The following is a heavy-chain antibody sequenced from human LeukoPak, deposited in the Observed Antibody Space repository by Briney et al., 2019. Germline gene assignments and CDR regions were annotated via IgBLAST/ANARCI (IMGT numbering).Heavy chain of an antibody. V-gene: IGHV3-66*01. CDR2: IYSGGST. CDR1: GFTVSSNY. Sequence: PGGSPRLSCAASGFTVSSNYMSWVRQAPGKGLEWVSVIYSGGSTYYADSVKGRFTISRDNSKNTLYLQLDSLRAEDTAVYYCAKDRGVGFGEVWGQGTLVSVSS. J-gene: IGHJ4*02. CDR3: AKDRGVGFGEV. D-gene: IGHD3-10*01.